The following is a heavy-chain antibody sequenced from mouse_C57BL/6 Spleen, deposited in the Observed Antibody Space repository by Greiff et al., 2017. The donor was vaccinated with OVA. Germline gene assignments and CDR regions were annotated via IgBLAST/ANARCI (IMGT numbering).Heavy chain of an antibody. Sequence: QVQLKQPGTELVKPGASVKLSCKASGYTFTSYWMHWVKQRPGQGLEWIGNINPSNGGTNYNEKFKSKATLTVDKSSSTAYMQLSSLTSEDSAVYYCAGTAQATAWFAYWGQGTLVTVSA. CDR2: INPSNGGT. CDR1: GYTFTSYW. J-gene: IGHJ3*01. D-gene: IGHD3-2*02. CDR3: AGTAQATAWFAY. V-gene: IGHV1-53*01.